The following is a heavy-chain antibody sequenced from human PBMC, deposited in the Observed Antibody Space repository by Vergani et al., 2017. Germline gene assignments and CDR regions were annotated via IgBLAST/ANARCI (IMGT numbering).Heavy chain of an antibody. CDR2: IYPGNSET. J-gene: IGHJ6*03. CDR1: GYSFSRNW. Sequence: EVQQEQSGAAVKKPGESLEISCKGSGYSFSRNWIAWVRERPGQGLEWMGMIYPGNSETRNNPSFRGQVTMSVDKSISTAYLQWSSLKASDSAMYYCARVYCRGMSCAGTDYFYHIDVWGKGTTVTVS. D-gene: IGHD3/OR15-3a*01. CDR3: ARVYCRGMSCAGTDYFYHIDV. V-gene: IGHV5-51*03.